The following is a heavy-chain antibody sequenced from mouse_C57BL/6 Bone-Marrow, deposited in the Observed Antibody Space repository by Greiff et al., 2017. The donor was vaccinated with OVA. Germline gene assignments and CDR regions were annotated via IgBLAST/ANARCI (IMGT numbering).Heavy chain of an antibody. CDR1: GFTFSSYA. CDR2: ISDGGSYT. V-gene: IGHV5-4*03. D-gene: IGHD2-2*01. CDR3: ASRWLLDY. Sequence: EVMLVESGGGLVKPGGSLKLSCAASGFTFSSYAMSWVRQTPEKRLEWVATISDGGSYTYYPDNVKGRFTISRDNAKNNLYLQMSHLKSEDTAMYYCASRWLLDYWGQGTTLTVSS. J-gene: IGHJ2*01.